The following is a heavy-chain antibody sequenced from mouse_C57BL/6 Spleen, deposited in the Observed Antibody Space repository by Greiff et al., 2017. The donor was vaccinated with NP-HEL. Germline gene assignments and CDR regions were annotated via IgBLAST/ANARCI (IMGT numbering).Heavy chain of an antibody. D-gene: IGHD4-1*02. CDR3: ARYFNWDYFDY. Sequence: ESGPELVKPGASVKISCKASGYAFSSSWMNWVKQRPGKGLEWIGRIYPGDGDTNYNGKFKGKATLTADKSSSTAYMQLSSLTSEDSAVYFCARYFNWDYFDYWGQGTTLTVSS. CDR2: IYPGDGDT. J-gene: IGHJ2*01. CDR1: GYAFSSSW. V-gene: IGHV1-82*01.